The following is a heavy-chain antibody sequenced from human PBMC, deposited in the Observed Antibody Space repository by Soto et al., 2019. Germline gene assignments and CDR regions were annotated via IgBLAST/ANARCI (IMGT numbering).Heavy chain of an antibody. V-gene: IGHV1-69*13. CDR2: IIPIFGTA. D-gene: IGHD3-22*01. CDR3: ARDNYYDSSSLFDY. Sequence: ASVKVSCKASGGTFSSYAISWVRQAPGQGLEWMGGIIPIFGTANYAQKFQGRVTITADESTSTAYMELSSLRSEDTAVYYCARDNYYDSSSLFDYWGQGTLVTVSS. J-gene: IGHJ4*02. CDR1: GGTFSSYA.